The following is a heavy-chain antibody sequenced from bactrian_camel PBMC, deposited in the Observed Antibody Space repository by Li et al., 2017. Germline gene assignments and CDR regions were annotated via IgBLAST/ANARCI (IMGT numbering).Heavy chain of an antibody. J-gene: IGHJ4*01. V-gene: IGHV3S45*01. CDR1: GHSRGSNC. CDR2: IRRDGGET. CDR3: ATGVAGTQDPY. Sequence: HVQLVESGGGSVQAGGSLRLSCKVSGHSRGSNCVGWYRLPPGRAPAEREGIAAIRRDGGETWYAASVKGRFTISRDSAKNTVYLQMNSLKPEDTAVYHCATGVAGTQDPYWGQGTQVTVS. D-gene: IGHD6*01.